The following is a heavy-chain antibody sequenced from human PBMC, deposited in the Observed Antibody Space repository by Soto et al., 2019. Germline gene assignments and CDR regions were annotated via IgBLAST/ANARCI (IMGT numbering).Heavy chain of an antibody. Sequence: LRLSCEGSGFTFTDYYMTWIRQAPGKGLEWVAYINTLSTAIYYADSVKGRFTISRDNAKNSLYLQMNGLRAEDTATYYCARRLQWQLRPLDSWGRGTLVTVSS. CDR1: GFTFTDYY. D-gene: IGHD6-19*01. CDR3: ARRLQWQLRPLDS. V-gene: IGHV3-11*01. J-gene: IGHJ4*02. CDR2: INTLSTAI.